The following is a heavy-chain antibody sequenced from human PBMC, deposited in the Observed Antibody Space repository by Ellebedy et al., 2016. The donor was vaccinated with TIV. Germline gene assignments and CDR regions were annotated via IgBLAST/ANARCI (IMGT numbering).Heavy chain of an antibody. J-gene: IGHJ6*02. CDR1: GFTFSNYW. D-gene: IGHD3-10*01. Sequence: GGSLRLSCEVSGFTFSNYWMTWVRQAPGKGLEWVGRIKSKTDGGTTDYAAPVKGRFTISRDDSKNTLYLQMNSLKTEDTGVYFCTQYHGSGNRAGSVDVWGQGTTVIVPS. V-gene: IGHV3-15*01. CDR3: TQYHGSGNRAGSVDV. CDR2: IKSKTDGGTT.